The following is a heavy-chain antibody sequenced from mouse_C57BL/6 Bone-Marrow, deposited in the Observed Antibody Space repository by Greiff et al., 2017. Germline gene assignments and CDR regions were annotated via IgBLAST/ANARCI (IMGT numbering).Heavy chain of an antibody. Sequence: VQLQQSGPELVKPGASVKIPCKASGYTFTDYNMDWVKQSHGKSLEWIGDITPNNGGTIYNQKFKGKATLTVDKSSSTAYMELRSLTSEDTAVYYCARGGSSYGYFDYWGQGTTLTVAS. CDR1: GYTFTDYN. V-gene: IGHV1-18*01. D-gene: IGHD1-1*01. CDR3: ARGGSSYGYFDY. J-gene: IGHJ2*01. CDR2: ITPNNGGT.